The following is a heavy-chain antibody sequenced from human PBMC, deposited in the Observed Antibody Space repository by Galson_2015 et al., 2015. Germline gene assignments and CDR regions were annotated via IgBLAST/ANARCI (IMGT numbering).Heavy chain of an antibody. D-gene: IGHD3-22*01. CDR2: IIPILGIA. V-gene: IGHV1-69*04. CDR1: GGTFSSYT. CDR3: ARDPKKFVSSGYYSSDAFDI. J-gene: IGHJ3*02. Sequence: SVKVSCKASGGTFSSYTISWVRQAPGQGLEWMGRIIPILGIANYAQKFQGRVTITADKSTSTAYMELSSLRSEDTAVYYCARDPKKFVSSGYYSSDAFDIWGQGTMVTVSS.